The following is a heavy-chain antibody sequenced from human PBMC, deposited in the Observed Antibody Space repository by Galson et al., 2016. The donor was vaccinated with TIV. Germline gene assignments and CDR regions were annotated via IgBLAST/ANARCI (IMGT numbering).Heavy chain of an antibody. CDR3: AHGSGWLLDY. CDR1: GFSLASTAVG. CDR2: IYWDDQK. D-gene: IGHD6-19*01. V-gene: IGHV2-5*02. Sequence: PALVTPPQTLTLTCSFSGFSLASTAVGVGWVRQPPGEALDWLGLIYWDDQKWYRPSLQNRMTITKDTSKNHAVLTLTNLEPADTGTYYCAHGSGWLLDYWGQGILVTVSS. J-gene: IGHJ4*02.